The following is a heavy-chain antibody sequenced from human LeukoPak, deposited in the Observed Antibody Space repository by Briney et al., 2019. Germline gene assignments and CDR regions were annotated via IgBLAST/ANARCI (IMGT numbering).Heavy chain of an antibody. Sequence: GGSLRLSCAASGFTFSGYGMHWVRQAPGKGLEWVAIIWYDGSTEYYADSVKGRFTISRDNSNNTLYLQMNSLRAEDTALYYCARGTIAAAGYYYFDYWGQGTQVTVSS. CDR3: ARGTIAAAGYYYFDY. CDR1: GFTFSGYG. V-gene: IGHV3-30*02. J-gene: IGHJ4*02. D-gene: IGHD6-13*01. CDR2: IWYDGSTE.